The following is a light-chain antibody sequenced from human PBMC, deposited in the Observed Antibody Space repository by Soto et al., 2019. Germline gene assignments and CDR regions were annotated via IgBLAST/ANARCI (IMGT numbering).Light chain of an antibody. J-gene: IGKJ2*01. V-gene: IGKV1-5*01. CDR2: DAS. CDR1: QSINSW. Sequence: GDRVTITCRASQSINSWLAWYQQKPGKAPKLLIYDASSLESGVPSRFSGSGSGTEFTLTISSLQPDDFATYYCQQYNSYPYTFGQGTKLEIK. CDR3: QQYNSYPYT.